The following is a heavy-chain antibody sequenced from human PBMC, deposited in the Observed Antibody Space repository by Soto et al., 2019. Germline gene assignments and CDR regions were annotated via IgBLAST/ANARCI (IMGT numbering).Heavy chain of an antibody. Sequence: QLQLQESGPGLVKPSETLSLTCTVSGGSISSGPYSWGWIRQPPGEGLEWIGTFHYSENTYYNPSLESRVTISVDTSKNQFSLKVTSVTVADTAIYYCARLGGYCSTTSCYGFYGMDVWGQATTVIVSS. D-gene: IGHD2-2*01. V-gene: IGHV4-39*01. J-gene: IGHJ6*02. CDR2: FHYSENT. CDR1: GGSISSGPYS. CDR3: ARLGGYCSTTSCYGFYGMDV.